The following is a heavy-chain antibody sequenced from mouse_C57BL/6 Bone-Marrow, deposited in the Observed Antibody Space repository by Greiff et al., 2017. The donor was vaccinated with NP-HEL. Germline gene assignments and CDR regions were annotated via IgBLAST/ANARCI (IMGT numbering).Heavy chain of an antibody. D-gene: IGHD2-10*01. CDR2: IYPGDGDT. Sequence: VQLQQSGPELVKPGASVKISCKASGYAFSSSWMNWVKQRPGKGLEWIGRIYPGDGDTNYIGKFKGKATLTADKSSSTAYMQLSSLTSEDSAVYFCARKSLLPLYAMDYWGQGTSVTVSS. J-gene: IGHJ4*01. V-gene: IGHV1-82*01. CDR3: ARKSLLPLYAMDY. CDR1: GYAFSSSW.